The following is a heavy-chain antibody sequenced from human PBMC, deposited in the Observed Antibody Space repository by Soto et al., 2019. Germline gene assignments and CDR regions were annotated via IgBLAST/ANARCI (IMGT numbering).Heavy chain of an antibody. J-gene: IGHJ5*02. CDR3: AKTGTDGSWFGP. CDR2: IDWDDDK. D-gene: IGHD1-1*01. CDR1: GYSISSGYYW. Sequence: TLSLTCAVSGYSISSGYYWGWIRQPPGKALQWLARIDWDDDKFYTTSLRTRLTISKDTSKNQVVLTMTNMDPVDTATYYCAKTGTDGSWFGPWGQGTLVTVSS. V-gene: IGHV2-70*16.